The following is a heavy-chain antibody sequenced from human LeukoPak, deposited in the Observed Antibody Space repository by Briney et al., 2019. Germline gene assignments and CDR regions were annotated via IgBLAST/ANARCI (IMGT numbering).Heavy chain of an antibody. CDR3: ARAGNGDYVGAFDI. CDR2: INTNTGNP. Sequence: GGSVQVSCQASGYTFISYAMNWVRQAPGQGLEWMGWINTNTGNPTYAQGFTGRFVFSLDTSVSTAYLQISSLKAEDTAVYYCARAGNGDYVGAFDIWGQGTMVTVSS. CDR1: GYTFISYA. J-gene: IGHJ3*02. V-gene: IGHV7-4-1*02. D-gene: IGHD4-17*01.